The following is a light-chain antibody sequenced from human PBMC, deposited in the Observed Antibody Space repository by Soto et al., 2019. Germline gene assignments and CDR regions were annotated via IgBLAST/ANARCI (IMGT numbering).Light chain of an antibody. Sequence: QSALTQPASVSGSPGQSITISCTGTNSDIAIYDYVSWYQQHPGKAPQLIIYEVSNRPSGVSRRFSGSKSGHMASLTISGLQAEDEAVYFCSSYTKVNTLVFGAGAKVIVL. CDR1: NSDIAIYDY. J-gene: IGLJ1*01. CDR2: EVS. CDR3: SSYTKVNTLV. V-gene: IGLV2-14*01.